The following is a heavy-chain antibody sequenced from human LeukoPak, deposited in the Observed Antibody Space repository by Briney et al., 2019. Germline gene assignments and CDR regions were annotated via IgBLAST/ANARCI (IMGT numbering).Heavy chain of an antibody. Sequence: GGSLRLSCAASGFTFDDYAMHWVRQAPGKGLEWVSGISWNSGSIGYADSVKGRFTISRDNSKNTLYLQMNSLRAEDTAVYYCAKVQKLGAGDYWGQGTLVTVSS. CDR3: AKVQKLGAGDY. D-gene: IGHD1-26*01. CDR2: ISWNSGSI. J-gene: IGHJ4*02. CDR1: GFTFDDYA. V-gene: IGHV3-9*01.